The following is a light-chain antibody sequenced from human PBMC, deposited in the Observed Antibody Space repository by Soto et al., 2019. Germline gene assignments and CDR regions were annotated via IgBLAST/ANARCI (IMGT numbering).Light chain of an antibody. CDR1: QSVSTN. CDR3: QQYGSSRIT. CDR2: GAS. Sequence: EIVMTQYPATLSVSPGEGATLSCRASQSVSTNLAWYQQKPGQAPRLLIYGASSRATGIPDRFSGSGSGTDFTLTISRLEPEDFAVYYCQQYGSSRITFGQGTRLEI. V-gene: IGKV3-20*01. J-gene: IGKJ5*01.